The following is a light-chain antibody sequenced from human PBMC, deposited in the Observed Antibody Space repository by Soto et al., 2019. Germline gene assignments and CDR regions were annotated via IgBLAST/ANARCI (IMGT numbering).Light chain of an antibody. J-gene: IGKJ4*01. CDR3: KHGYSTPLT. V-gene: IGKV1-39*01. CDR1: QSISTY. CDR2: AAS. Sequence: DIQMTQSPSSLSASVGDRVTITCRASQSISTYLHWYQQKPGKAPNLLIYAASTLQSGVQSRFSGSGSGTDLTLTIRSLQPEDFATYFCKHGYSTPLTFGGGTKVDNK.